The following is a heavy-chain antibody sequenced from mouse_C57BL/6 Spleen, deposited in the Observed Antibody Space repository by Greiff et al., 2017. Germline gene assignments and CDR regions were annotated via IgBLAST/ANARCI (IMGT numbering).Heavy chain of an antibody. CDR1: GFTFSSYA. CDR2: ISDGGSYT. D-gene: IGHD1-1*01. V-gene: IGHV5-4*01. J-gene: IGHJ2*01. CDR3: ARGYYGSRRIFDY. Sequence: EVQRVESGGGLVKPGGSLKLSCAASGFTFSSYAMSWVRQTPEKSLEWVATISDGGSYTYYPDNVKGRFTISRDNAKNNLYLKMSHLKSEDTAMYYCARGYYGSRRIFDYWGQGTTLTVSS.